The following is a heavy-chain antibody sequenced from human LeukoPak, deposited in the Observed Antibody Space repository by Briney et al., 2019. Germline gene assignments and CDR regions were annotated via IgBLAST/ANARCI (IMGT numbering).Heavy chain of an antibody. V-gene: IGHV3-23*01. CDR3: ARVGITMVRGVVNWFDP. CDR2: ISTNGGST. CDR1: GFTFSRYA. J-gene: IGHJ5*02. D-gene: IGHD3-10*01. Sequence: GGSLRLSCVASGFTFSRYAMSWVRQPPGKGLEWVSVISTNGGSTYDAGSVKGRFTISRDNSKNTLSLQMNSLRAEDTAVYYCARVGITMVRGVVNWFDPWGQGTLVTVSS.